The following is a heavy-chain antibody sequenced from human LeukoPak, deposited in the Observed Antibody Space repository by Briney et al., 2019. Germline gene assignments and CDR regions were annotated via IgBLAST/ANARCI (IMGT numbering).Heavy chain of an antibody. J-gene: IGHJ4*02. CDR1: GYTFTGYY. Sequence: ASVKVSCKASGYTFTGYYMHWVRQAPGQGLEWMGWINTNSGGTNYAQKFQGRVTMTRDTSISTAYMELSRLRSDDTAVYYCASWGDQQLGGSYFDYWGQGTLVTVSS. V-gene: IGHV1-2*02. D-gene: IGHD6-6*01. CDR2: INTNSGGT. CDR3: ASWGDQQLGGSYFDY.